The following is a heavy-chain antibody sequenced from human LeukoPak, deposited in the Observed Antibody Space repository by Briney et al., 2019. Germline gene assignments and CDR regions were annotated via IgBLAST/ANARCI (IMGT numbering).Heavy chain of an antibody. V-gene: IGHV4-59*01. CDR1: GGSISSYY. J-gene: IGHJ4*02. CDR3: ARKGYSGYGDY. CDR2: IYYSGST. Sequence: SETLSLTCTVSGGSISSYYWSWIRQPPGKGLEWIGYIYYSGSTNYNPSLKSRVTKSVDTSKNQFSLKLSSVTAADTAVYYCARKGYSGYGDYWGQGTLVTVSS. D-gene: IGHD5-12*01.